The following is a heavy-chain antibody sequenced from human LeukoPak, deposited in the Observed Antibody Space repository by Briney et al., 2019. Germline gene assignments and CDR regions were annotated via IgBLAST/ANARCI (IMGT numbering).Heavy chain of an antibody. V-gene: IGHV4-38-2*01. CDR1: SYSISSGYY. Sequence: ASETLSLTCAVSSYSISSGYYWGWIRQPPVKGLEWIGSIYHSGSTYYNPSLKSRVTILVDTSKNQFSLKLSSVTAADTAVYYCARRGGSRYFDYWGQGTLVTVSS. CDR3: ARRGGSRYFDY. J-gene: IGHJ4*02. CDR2: IYHSGST. D-gene: IGHD3-16*01.